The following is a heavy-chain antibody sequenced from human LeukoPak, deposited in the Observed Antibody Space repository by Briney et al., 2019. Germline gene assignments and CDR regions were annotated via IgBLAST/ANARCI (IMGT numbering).Heavy chain of an antibody. CDR2: ITDSGDGE. CDR3: ARKSNTSSGWFAFDY. J-gene: IGHJ4*02. Sequence: GGSLRLSCAASGFTFSSSAMSWVRQAPGKGLAWVSSITDSGDGEYYADSVKGRFTISRDDSKNTLYLQMNSLRAEDTAVYYCARKSNTSSGWFAFDYWGQGTLVTVSS. CDR1: GFTFSSSA. V-gene: IGHV3-23*01. D-gene: IGHD6-19*01.